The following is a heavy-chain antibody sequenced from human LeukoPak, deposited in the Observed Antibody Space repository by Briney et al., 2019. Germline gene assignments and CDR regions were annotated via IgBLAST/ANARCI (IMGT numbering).Heavy chain of an antibody. CDR1: GGSISSGGYS. D-gene: IGHD6-6*01. CDR2: VYHSGST. V-gene: IGHV4-30-2*01. CDR3: ARHRGSSSNFDY. J-gene: IGHJ4*02. Sequence: PSETLSLTCTVSGGSISSGGYSWSWIRQPPGKGLEWIGYVYHSGSTYYNPSLKSRVTISVDRSKNQFSLKLSSVTAADTGVYYCARHRGSSSNFDYWGQGTLVTVSS.